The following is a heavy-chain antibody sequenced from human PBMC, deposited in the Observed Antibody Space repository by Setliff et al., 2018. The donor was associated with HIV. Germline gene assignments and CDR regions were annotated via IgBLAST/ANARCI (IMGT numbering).Heavy chain of an antibody. CDR1: AYSFINYD. V-gene: IGHV1-8*02. Sequence: ASVKVSCKASAYSFINYDINWVRQATGQGLEWMGWMNPSSANTGYAQKFQGRVTMTRNTSINTAYMELSSLRSEDTAVYYCARGGCKWHSGIQLWCTPDAFDIWGQGTMVTVSS. J-gene: IGHJ3*02. CDR2: MNPSSANT. D-gene: IGHD5-18*01. CDR3: ARGGCKWHSGIQLWCTPDAFDI.